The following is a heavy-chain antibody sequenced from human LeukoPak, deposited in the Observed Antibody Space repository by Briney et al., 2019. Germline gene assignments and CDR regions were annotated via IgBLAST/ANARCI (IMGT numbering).Heavy chain of an antibody. CDR1: GYTFTGYY. J-gene: IGHJ4*02. D-gene: IGHD6-19*01. CDR3: ARFSSGWSFDY. CDR2: INPNSGGT. Sequence: GASVKVSCKASGYTFTGYYMHWVRQAPGQGLEWMGWINPNSGGTNYALKFQGRVTMTRDTSINTAYMELSRLRSDDTAVYYCARFSSGWSFDYWGQGTLVTVSS. V-gene: IGHV1-2*02.